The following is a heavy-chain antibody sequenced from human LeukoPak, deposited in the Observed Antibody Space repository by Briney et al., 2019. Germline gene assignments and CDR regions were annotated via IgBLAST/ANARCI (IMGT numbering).Heavy chain of an antibody. D-gene: IGHD6-13*01. CDR2: IYTSGST. CDR1: GGSISSYY. V-gene: IGHV4-4*07. J-gene: IGHJ4*02. Sequence: PSETLSLTCTVSGGSISSYYWSWIRQPAGKGLEWIGRIYTSGSTNYNPSLKSRVTMSVDTSKNQFSLKLSSVTAADTAVYYCARGRRHSSSWYYFDYWGQETLVTVSS. CDR3: ARGRRHSSSWYYFDY.